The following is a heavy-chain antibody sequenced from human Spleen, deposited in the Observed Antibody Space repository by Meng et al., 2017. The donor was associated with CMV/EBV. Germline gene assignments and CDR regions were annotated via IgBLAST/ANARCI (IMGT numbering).Heavy chain of an antibody. Sequence: ISSGAYYWSWIRQLPGKGLEWIGYIFYSGNTHYNPSLESRVTILVDTSMNQFSLRLSSVTAADTAVYYCARERYYYDRSGYYYFFDSWGQGTLVTVSS. CDR1: ISSGAYY. J-gene: IGHJ4*02. D-gene: IGHD3-22*01. CDR3: ARERYYYDRSGYYYFFDS. V-gene: IGHV4-31*02. CDR2: IFYSGNT.